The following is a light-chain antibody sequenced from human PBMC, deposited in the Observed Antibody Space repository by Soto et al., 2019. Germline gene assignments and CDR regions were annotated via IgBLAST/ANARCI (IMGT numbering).Light chain of an antibody. CDR3: QSSCTSLSGSVV. J-gene: IGLJ2*01. Sequence: QSVLTQPPSVSGAPGQRVTISCTGSSSNIGAGYDVHWYQQLPGTAPKLLIYGDSYRPSGVPDRISGSKSGTSGSLSITGVLAEDEADYYCQSSCTSLSGSVVFGGGTKLTVL. CDR2: GDS. CDR1: SSNIGAGYD. V-gene: IGLV1-40*01.